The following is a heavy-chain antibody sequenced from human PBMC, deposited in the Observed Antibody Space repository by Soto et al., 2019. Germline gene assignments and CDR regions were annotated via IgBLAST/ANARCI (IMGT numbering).Heavy chain of an antibody. J-gene: IGHJ4*02. CDR3: ARRYGGTLDY. CDR1: GGSISSGGYS. CDR2: IYHSGST. Sequence: SETLSLTCAVSGGSISSGGYSWSGIRQPPGKVREWIVYIYHSGSTCYNPSLKSRGTGLLGTSESQFSLNLSSVTASDTAVYYCARRYGGTLDYWGQGTLVTVSS. V-gene: IGHV4-30-2*01. D-gene: IGHD2-15*01.